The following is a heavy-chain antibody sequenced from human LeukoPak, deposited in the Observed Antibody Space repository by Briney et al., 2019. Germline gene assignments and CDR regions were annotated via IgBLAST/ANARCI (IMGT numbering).Heavy chain of an antibody. V-gene: IGHV4-4*09. Sequence: PSETLSLTCTVSGDSISSYYWSWIRQPPGKGLEWIAYIYTSGGTNYIPSLKGRVTISIDTSKNQFSLKLSSVTAADSAVYYCARLTRLSTSPDRYYLDYWGQGTLVTVSS. J-gene: IGHJ4*02. D-gene: IGHD6-6*01. CDR3: ARLTRLSTSPDRYYLDY. CDR2: IYTSGGT. CDR1: GDSISSYY.